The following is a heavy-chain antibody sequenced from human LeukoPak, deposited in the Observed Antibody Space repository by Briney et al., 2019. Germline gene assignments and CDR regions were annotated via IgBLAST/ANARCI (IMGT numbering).Heavy chain of an antibody. V-gene: IGHV3-53*01. D-gene: IGHD1-1*01. J-gene: IGHJ3*02. CDR3: ARGWVVATGAFDM. CDR2: IYSGGST. Sequence: PGRSLRLSCAASGFTVSINYMTWVRQAPGKGLEWVSVIYSGGSTYYADSVKGRFTISRDNSKNTVYLQMNSLRAEDTAVYYCARGWVVATGAFDMWGQGTMVTVSS. CDR1: GFTVSINY.